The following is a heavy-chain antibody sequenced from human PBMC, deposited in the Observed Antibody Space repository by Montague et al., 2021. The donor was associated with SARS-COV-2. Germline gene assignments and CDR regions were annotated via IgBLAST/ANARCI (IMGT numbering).Heavy chain of an antibody. V-gene: IGHV4-34*01. Sequence: SETLSLTCAVYGGSFSGYYLNWIRQPPGKGLEWIGEINHSGSTNYSPSXXSRVTIAVDTSKNQFSLKVTSVTAADTAVFYCARSTVTNAPFGFSNKLRSRYNGMDVWGQGTTVTVSS. J-gene: IGHJ6*02. CDR2: INHSGST. CDR3: ARSTVTNAPFGFSNKLRSRYNGMDV. D-gene: IGHD4-17*01. CDR1: GGSFSGYY.